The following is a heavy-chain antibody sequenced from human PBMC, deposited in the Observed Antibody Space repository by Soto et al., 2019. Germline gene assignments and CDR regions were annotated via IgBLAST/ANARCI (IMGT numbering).Heavy chain of an antibody. Sequence: QVQLVESGGGVVQPGRSLRLSCAASGFTFRIYAMHWVRQAPGKGLECVAVISYDGSNKFYRDSVKGRFTVSRDNSKNNLSLTIHRLRYEDTAVYYCATGEREDITVVIGARPGESGVHVWGQGTTLTVSS. V-gene: IGHV3-30-3*01. CDR2: ISYDGSNK. D-gene: IGHD2-15*01. CDR3: ATGEREDITVVIGARPGESGVHV. J-gene: IGHJ6*02. CDR1: GFTFRIYA.